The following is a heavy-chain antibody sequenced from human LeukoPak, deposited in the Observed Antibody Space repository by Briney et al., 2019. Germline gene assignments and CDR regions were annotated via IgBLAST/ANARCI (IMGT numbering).Heavy chain of an antibody. CDR1: GGSFSGYY. J-gene: IGHJ5*02. V-gene: IGHV4-34*01. CDR2: INHSGST. CDR3: ARFNIVVVVAAENWFDP. D-gene: IGHD2-15*01. Sequence: SETLSLTCAVYGGSFSGYYWSWIRQPPGKGLEWIGEINHSGSTNYNPSLKSRVTISVDTSKNQFSLKLSSVTAADTAVYYCARFNIVVVVAAENWFDPWGQGTLVTVSS.